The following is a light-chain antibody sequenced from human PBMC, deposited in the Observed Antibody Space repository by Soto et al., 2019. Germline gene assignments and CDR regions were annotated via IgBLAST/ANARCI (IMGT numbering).Light chain of an antibody. CDR1: QGISSY. CDR2: AAS. V-gene: IGKV1-9*01. CDR3: QQTDSFPVT. Sequence: DIQLTQSPSFLSASVGDRVTITCRASQGISSYLAWYQQKPGKAPKLLIYAASTLQSGVPSRFSGSGSGTDFTLTISSLQPEDFATYHCQQTDSFPVTFGQGTRLEI. J-gene: IGKJ5*01.